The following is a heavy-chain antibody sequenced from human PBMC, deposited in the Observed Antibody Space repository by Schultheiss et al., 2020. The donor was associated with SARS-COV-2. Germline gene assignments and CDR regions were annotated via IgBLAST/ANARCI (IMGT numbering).Heavy chain of an antibody. J-gene: IGHJ4*02. CDR2: IYTSGST. V-gene: IGHV4-61*02. Sequence: SQTLSLTCTVSGGSISSSSYYWGWIRQPAGKGLEWIGRIYTSGSTYYNPSLKSRVTISVDTSKNQFSLKLSSVTAADTAVYYCARVIDYYDSSGYYYFDYWGQGTLVTVSS. CDR3: ARVIDYYDSSGYYYFDY. CDR1: GGSISSSSYY. D-gene: IGHD3-22*01.